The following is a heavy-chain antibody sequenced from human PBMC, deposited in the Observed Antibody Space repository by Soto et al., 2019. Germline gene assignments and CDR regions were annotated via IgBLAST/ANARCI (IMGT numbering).Heavy chain of an antibody. D-gene: IGHD3-10*01. J-gene: IGHJ4*02. CDR2: VFHSGST. CDR3: ARGSYRAGSDH. Sequence: SDTLSLTCAFCGGSMSGGGYSWSWIRQPPGKGLEWIGYVFHSGSTYYSPSLQSRVTISIDGSKNQFYLELASVTAADTAVYYCARGSYRAGSDHWGQGILVT. CDR1: GGSMSGGGYS. V-gene: IGHV4-30-2*01.